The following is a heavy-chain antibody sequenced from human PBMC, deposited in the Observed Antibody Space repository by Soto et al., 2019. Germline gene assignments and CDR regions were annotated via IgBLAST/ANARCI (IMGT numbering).Heavy chain of an antibody. Sequence: QLQLQESGPGLVKPSETLSLTCTVSGGSISSSSYYWGWIRQPPGKGLEWIGSIYYSGSTYYNPSLRSRVTVPVDTSKNQFSLKLSAVTAADTAVYYCARPVYNWNYGDVNWFDPWGQGTLVTVSS. CDR1: GGSISSSSYY. D-gene: IGHD1-7*01. J-gene: IGHJ5*02. CDR3: ARPVYNWNYGDVNWFDP. V-gene: IGHV4-39*01. CDR2: IYYSGST.